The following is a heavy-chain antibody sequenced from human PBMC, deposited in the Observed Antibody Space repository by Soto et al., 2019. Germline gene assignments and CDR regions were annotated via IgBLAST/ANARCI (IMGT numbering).Heavy chain of an antibody. CDR2: ISGSDGST. Sequence: EVQLLESGGGLVQPGGSLRLSCAASGFTISSYAMSWVRQAPGKGLEWVSTISGSDGSTYYADSVKGRFTISRDNSKNTLYLQMNSLRAEDTAVYYCAKEYSSGWYYFDYWGQGTLVTVSS. CDR3: AKEYSSGWYYFDY. D-gene: IGHD6-19*01. J-gene: IGHJ4*02. CDR1: GFTISSYA. V-gene: IGHV3-23*01.